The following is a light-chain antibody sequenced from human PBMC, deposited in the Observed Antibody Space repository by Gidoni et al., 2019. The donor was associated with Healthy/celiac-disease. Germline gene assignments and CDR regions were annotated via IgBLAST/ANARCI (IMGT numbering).Light chain of an antibody. Sequence: DIQMTQSPSSLSASVGDRVTITCRASQSISSYLNWYQQKPVKAPKLLIYAASSLQSGVPSRFSGSGSGTDFTLTISSLQPEDFATYYCQQSYSTPITFGPXTKVDIK. CDR3: QQSYSTPIT. CDR2: AAS. V-gene: IGKV1-39*01. CDR1: QSISSY. J-gene: IGKJ3*01.